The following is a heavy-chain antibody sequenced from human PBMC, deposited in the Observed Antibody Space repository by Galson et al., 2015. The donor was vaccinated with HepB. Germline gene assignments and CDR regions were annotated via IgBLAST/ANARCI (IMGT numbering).Heavy chain of an antibody. CDR3: ARAPVVVVAANPNWFDP. CDR1: GGSISSGGYY. J-gene: IGHJ5*02. Sequence: TLSLTCTVSGGSISSGGYYWSWIRQHPEKGLEWIGYIYYSGSTYYNPSLKSRVTISVDTSKNQFSLKLSSVTAADTAVYYCARAPVVVVAANPNWFDPWGQGTLVTVSS. CDR2: IYYSGST. V-gene: IGHV4-31*03. D-gene: IGHD2-15*01.